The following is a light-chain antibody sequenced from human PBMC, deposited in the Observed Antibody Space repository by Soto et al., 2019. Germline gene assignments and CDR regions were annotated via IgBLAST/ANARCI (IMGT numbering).Light chain of an antibody. CDR1: SSDVGSYNL. V-gene: IGLV2-23*03. Sequence: QSALTQPASVSGSPGQSNTISCTGTSSDVGSYNLVSWYQQHPGKAPKLMIYEGSKRPSGVSNRFSGSKSGNTASLTIPGLQAEDEADYYCCSYAGSSTFVVFGGGTKLTVL. CDR3: CSYAGSSTFVV. CDR2: EGS. J-gene: IGLJ2*01.